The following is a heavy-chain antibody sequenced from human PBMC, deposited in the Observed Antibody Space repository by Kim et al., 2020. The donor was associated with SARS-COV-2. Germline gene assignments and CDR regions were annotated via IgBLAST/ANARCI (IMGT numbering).Heavy chain of an antibody. CDR3: ARGSYDILTGYFPVDY. J-gene: IGHJ4*02. V-gene: IGHV4-31*02. Sequence: LKSRVTISVDTSKNQFSLKLSSVTAADTAVYYCARGSYDILTGYFPVDYWGQGTLVTVSS. D-gene: IGHD3-9*01.